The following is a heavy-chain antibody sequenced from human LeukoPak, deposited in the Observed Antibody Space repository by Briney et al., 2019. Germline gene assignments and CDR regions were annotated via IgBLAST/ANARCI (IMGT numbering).Heavy chain of an antibody. Sequence: SQTLSLTCTVSGGSISSHYWSWTRQPPGKGLEWIGYIYYSGSTNYNPSLKSRVTISVDTSKNQFSRKLSSVTAADTAVYYCASSVDDFWSGYYFYWGQGTLVTVSS. CDR2: IYYSGST. D-gene: IGHD3-3*01. CDR1: GGSISSHY. V-gene: IGHV4-59*11. CDR3: ASSVDDFWSGYYFY. J-gene: IGHJ4*02.